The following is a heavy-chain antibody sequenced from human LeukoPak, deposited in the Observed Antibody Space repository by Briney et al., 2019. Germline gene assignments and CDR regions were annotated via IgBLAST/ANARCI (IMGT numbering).Heavy chain of an antibody. CDR1: GFTFSTYA. J-gene: IGHJ4*02. Sequence: GGSLRLSCAASGFTFSTYAMNWVRQAPGKGLEWVSTITSSSGYIYYADSMKGRFTTSRDNAKNSLYLQMTNLRAEDTAVYYCTRSDDYGDYLVDYWGQGTLVTVSS. CDR2: ITSSSGYI. V-gene: IGHV3-21*01. D-gene: IGHD4-17*01. CDR3: TRSDDYGDYLVDY.